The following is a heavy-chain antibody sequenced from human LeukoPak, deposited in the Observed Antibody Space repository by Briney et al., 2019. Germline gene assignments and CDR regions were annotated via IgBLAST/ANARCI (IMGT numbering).Heavy chain of an antibody. CDR1: GGSFSGYY. CDR2: INHSGST. V-gene: IGHV4-34*01. J-gene: IGHJ4*02. Sequence: SETLSLTCAVYGGSFSGYYWSWIRQPPWKGLEWIGEINHSGSTNYNPSLKSRVTMSVDTSKNQFSLKLSSVTAADTAVYYCASREYYDFWSGYWTYFDYWGQGTRVTVSS. D-gene: IGHD3-3*01. CDR3: ASREYYDFWSGYWTYFDY.